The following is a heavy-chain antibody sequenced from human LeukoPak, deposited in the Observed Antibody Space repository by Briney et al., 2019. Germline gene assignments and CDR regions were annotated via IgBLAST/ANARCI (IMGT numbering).Heavy chain of an antibody. D-gene: IGHD1-26*01. J-gene: IGHJ4*02. CDR3: ARMTGSAWELLIDS. CDR1: GGSFSGYY. Sequence: SETLSLTCAVYGGSFSGYYWSWIRQPPGKGLEWIGEINHSGSTNYNPSLKSRVTISVDTSKNHFSLKLSSVTAADTAIYYCARMTGSAWELLIDSWGPGTLVTVSS. CDR2: INHSGST. V-gene: IGHV4-34*01.